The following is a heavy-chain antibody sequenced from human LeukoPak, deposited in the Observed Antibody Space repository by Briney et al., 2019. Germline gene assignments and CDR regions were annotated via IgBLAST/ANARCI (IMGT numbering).Heavy chain of an antibody. J-gene: IGHJ4*02. V-gene: IGHV4-34*01. CDR1: GGSFSGYY. D-gene: IGHD3-22*01. Sequence: SSETLSLTCAVYGGSFSGYYWSWIRQPPGKGLEWIGEINHSGSTNYNPSLKSRVTISVDTYKNQFSLKLSSVTAADTAVYYCAGARDDSSGYYPPIPFFQIDYWGQGTLVTVSS. CDR2: INHSGST. CDR3: AGARDDSSGYYPPIPFFQIDY.